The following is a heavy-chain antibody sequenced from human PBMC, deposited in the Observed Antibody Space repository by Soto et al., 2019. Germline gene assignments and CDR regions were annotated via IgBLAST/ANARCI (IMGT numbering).Heavy chain of an antibody. J-gene: IGHJ6*02. Sequence: ASVTVSCKASGYTFTGYYMHWVRQAPGQGLEWMGWINPNSGGTNYAQKFQGWVTMTRDTSISTAYMELSRLRSDDTAVYYCARGGILTGYNYYYGMDVWGQGTTVTVSS. CDR2: INPNSGGT. V-gene: IGHV1-2*04. CDR1: GYTFTGYY. D-gene: IGHD3-9*01. CDR3: ARGGILTGYNYYYGMDV.